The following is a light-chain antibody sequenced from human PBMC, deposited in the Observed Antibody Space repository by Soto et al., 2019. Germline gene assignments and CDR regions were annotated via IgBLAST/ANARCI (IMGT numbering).Light chain of an antibody. CDR3: QQYNSYSPLA. V-gene: IGKV1-5*01. CDR2: DAS. CDR1: QSIRIW. J-gene: IGKJ4*01. Sequence: DIQMTQSPSTLSASVGDRVTITCRASQSIRIWLAWYQQKPGKAPKLLIYDASSLESGVPSRFSGSGSGTEFTLTISSLQPDDFATYYCQQYNSYSPLAFGGGTKVDTK.